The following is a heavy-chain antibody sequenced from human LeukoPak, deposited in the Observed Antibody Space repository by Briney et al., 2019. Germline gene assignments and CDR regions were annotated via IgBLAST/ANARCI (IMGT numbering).Heavy chain of an antibody. V-gene: IGHV4-39*01. CDR2: IYYSGST. CDR1: GGSISSSSYY. Sequence: TSETLSLTCTVSGGSISSSSYYWGWIRQPPGKGLEWIGSIYYSGSTYYNPSLKSRVTISVDTSKSQFSLKLSSVTAADTAVYYCASSSPEGYYYDWRDAFDIWGQGTMVTVSS. J-gene: IGHJ3*02. CDR3: ASSSPEGYYYDWRDAFDI. D-gene: IGHD3-22*01.